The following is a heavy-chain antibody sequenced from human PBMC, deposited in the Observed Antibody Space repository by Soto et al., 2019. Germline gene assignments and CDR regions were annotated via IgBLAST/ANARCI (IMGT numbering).Heavy chain of an antibody. V-gene: IGHV3-53*04. J-gene: IGHJ6*03. Sequence: PGGSLRLSCAASGFTVSSNYMSWVRQAPGKGLEWVSVIYSGGSTYYADSVKGRFTISRHNSKNTLYLQMNSLRAEDTAVYHCASIAAAGIYYYYYMDVWGKGTTVTVSS. CDR2: IYSGGST. CDR3: ASIAAAGIYYYYYMDV. CDR1: GFTVSSNY. D-gene: IGHD6-13*01.